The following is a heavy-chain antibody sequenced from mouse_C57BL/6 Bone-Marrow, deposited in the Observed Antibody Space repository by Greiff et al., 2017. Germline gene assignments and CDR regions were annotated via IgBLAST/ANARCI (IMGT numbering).Heavy chain of an antibody. CDR2: TDPSDSYT. J-gene: IGHJ2*01. D-gene: IGHD1-1*01. CDR1: GYTFTSYW. Sequence: QVQLQQPGAELVMPGASVKLSCKASGYTFTSYWMHWVKQRPGQGLEWIGETDPSDSYTNYNQKFKGKSTLTVDKSSSTAYMQLSSLTSEDSAVYYCAREYYGTCFDYWGQGTTLTVSS. CDR3: AREYYGTCFDY. V-gene: IGHV1-69*01.